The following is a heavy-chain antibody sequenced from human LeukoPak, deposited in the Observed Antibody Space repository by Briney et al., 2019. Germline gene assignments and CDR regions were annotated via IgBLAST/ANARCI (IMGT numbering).Heavy chain of an antibody. CDR2: VYYTGST. J-gene: IGHJ4*02. Sequence: SETLSLTCTVSGDSIRTYYWRWIRQPPGKGLEWIGYVYYTGSTDYNPSLKRRASISVDTSKNQFSLKLNSVTAADTAMYYCARGDCSGGSCYEGRYYFDYWGQGTLVTVSS. CDR1: GDSIRTYY. CDR3: ARGDCSGGSCYEGRYYFDY. V-gene: IGHV4-59*01. D-gene: IGHD2-15*01.